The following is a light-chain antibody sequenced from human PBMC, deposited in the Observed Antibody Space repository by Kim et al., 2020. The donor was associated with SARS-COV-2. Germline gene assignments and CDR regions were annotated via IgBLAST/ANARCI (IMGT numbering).Light chain of an antibody. J-gene: IGLJ1*01. V-gene: IGLV2-14*03. CDR2: DVS. Sequence: GHSITIYSTGTSKDYGCSRFVYWYQQHPDNAPKLIIYDVSNRPSGISNRFSGSKSGNTASLTISALQAVDEADYYCSSYTLTSTYVFGTGTKVTVL. CDR1: SKDYGCSRF. CDR3: SSYTLTSTYV.